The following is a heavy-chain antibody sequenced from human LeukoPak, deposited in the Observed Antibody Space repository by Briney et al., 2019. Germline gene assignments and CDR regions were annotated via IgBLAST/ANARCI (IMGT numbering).Heavy chain of an antibody. CDR2: IYHSGYP. CDR3: ARTQSSGIVGATTQFDY. J-gene: IGHJ4*02. CDR1: GYSISSGYY. V-gene: IGHV4-38-2*01. Sequence: SETLSLTYAVSGYSISSGYYWGWIRQPPGKGLEWIGSIYHSGYPYYNPSLKSRVTMSVDTSKNLFSLELTSVTAADTAVYYCARTQSSGIVGATTQFDYWGQGTLVTVSS. D-gene: IGHD1-26*01.